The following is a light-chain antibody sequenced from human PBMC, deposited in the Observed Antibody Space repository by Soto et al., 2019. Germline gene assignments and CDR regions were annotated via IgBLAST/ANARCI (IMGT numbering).Light chain of an antibody. Sequence: EIVLTQSPGTLSLSPGERATLSCRASQSVSSAYILWFQQKPGQAPRLLIYGASYRAAGIPDRFGGSGSGTDFTLPISRLEPEDFAVYYCHQFGISPYTFGQGTKLEIK. CDR2: GAS. V-gene: IGKV3-20*01. J-gene: IGKJ2*01. CDR3: HQFGISPYT. CDR1: QSVSSAY.